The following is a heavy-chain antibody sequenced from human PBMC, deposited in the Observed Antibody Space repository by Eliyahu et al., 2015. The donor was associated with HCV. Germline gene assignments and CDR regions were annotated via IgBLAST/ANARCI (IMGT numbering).Heavy chain of an antibody. D-gene: IGHD3-22*01. Sequence: QLQLQESGPGLVKPSETLSLTCTVPGGSISXSNYYWGWIRQPPGKGLEWIGSMYYSGSTYYNPSLKSRVTISVDTSKNQFSLKLSSVTAADTAVYYCARERRYYDSSGRDAFDIWGQGTMVTVSS. CDR1: GGSISXSNYY. CDR2: MYYSGST. J-gene: IGHJ3*02. V-gene: IGHV4-39*07. CDR3: ARERRYYDSSGRDAFDI.